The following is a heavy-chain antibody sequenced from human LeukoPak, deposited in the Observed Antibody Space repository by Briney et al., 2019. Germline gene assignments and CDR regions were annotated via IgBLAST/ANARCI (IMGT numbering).Heavy chain of an antibody. CDR2: INIDGTTI. CDR3: AMDSSWLPLKFDY. V-gene: IGHV3-74*01. Sequence: GGSLRLSCAASGFTLSSYWMHWVRQAPGKGLVWVARINIDGTTITYADSVKGRFTISRDNSKNTLYLQMNSLRAEDTAVYYCAMDSSWLPLKFDYWGQGTLVTVST. CDR1: GFTLSSYW. D-gene: IGHD5-24*01. J-gene: IGHJ4*02.